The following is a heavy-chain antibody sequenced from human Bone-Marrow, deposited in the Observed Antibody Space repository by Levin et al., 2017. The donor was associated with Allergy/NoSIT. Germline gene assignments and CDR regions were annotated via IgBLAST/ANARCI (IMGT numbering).Heavy chain of an antibody. Sequence: KTSETLSLTCTVSGGSISSSSYYWGWIRQPPGKGLEWIGSIYYSGSTYYNPSLKSRVTISVDTSKNQFSLKLSSVTAADTAVYYCATATRGYSYGSAHYGMDVWGQGTTVTVSS. CDR2: IYYSGST. J-gene: IGHJ6*02. D-gene: IGHD5-18*01. V-gene: IGHV4-39*07. CDR3: ATATRGYSYGSAHYGMDV. CDR1: GGSISSSSYY.